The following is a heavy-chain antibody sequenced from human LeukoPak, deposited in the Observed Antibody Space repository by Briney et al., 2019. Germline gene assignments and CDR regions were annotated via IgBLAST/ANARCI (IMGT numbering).Heavy chain of an antibody. Sequence: SETLSVTCTVSGGYISSYDWNWIRRPPGKGLEWIGDINYSGSTNYNPSLKSRVTISIDTSKNQFSLKLSSVTAADTAVYYCAREKGNWNDSGFDYWGQGTLVIVSS. V-gene: IGHV4-59*01. CDR1: GGYISSYD. CDR2: INYSGST. J-gene: IGHJ4*02. CDR3: AREKGNWNDSGFDY. D-gene: IGHD1-1*01.